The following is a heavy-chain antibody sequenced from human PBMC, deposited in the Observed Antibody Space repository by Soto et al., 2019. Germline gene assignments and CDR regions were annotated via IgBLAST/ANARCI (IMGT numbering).Heavy chain of an antibody. V-gene: IGHV4-39*01. CDR3: ATMADYDILTGYYGY. Sequence: QLQLQESGPGLVKPSETLSLTCTVSGGSISSSSYYWGWIRQPPGKGLEWIGSIYYSGSTYYNPSLKGRVTISVDTSKNQFSLKLSSVTAADTAVYYCATMADYDILTGYYGYWGQGTLVTVSS. D-gene: IGHD3-9*01. CDR1: GGSISSSSYY. CDR2: IYYSGST. J-gene: IGHJ4*02.